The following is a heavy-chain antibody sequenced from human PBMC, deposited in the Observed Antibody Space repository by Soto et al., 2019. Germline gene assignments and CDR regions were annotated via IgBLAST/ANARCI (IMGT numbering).Heavy chain of an antibody. Sequence: GGSLRLSCAASGFTFSSYAMSWVRQAPGKGLEWVSAISGSGGSTYYADSVKGRFTISRDNSKNTLYLQMNSLRAEATAVYYCAKDGAGVNARGYWGQGTLVTVSS. CDR1: GFTFSSYA. CDR3: AKDGAGVNARGY. J-gene: IGHJ4*02. V-gene: IGHV3-23*01. D-gene: IGHD3-10*02. CDR2: ISGSGGST.